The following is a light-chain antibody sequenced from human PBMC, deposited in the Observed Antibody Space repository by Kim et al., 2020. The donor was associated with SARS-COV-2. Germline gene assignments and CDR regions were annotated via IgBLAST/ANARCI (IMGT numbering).Light chain of an antibody. CDR1: QPISNN. Sequence: VSPGDRATRSCRASQPISNNLAWYQQKPGLAPKLLMYDASTKATGIPARFSGSGSGAEFTLTISSLQSEDFAVYYCPQYDDWPRTFGQGTKVDIK. J-gene: IGKJ1*01. V-gene: IGKV3-15*01. CDR2: DAS. CDR3: PQYDDWPRT.